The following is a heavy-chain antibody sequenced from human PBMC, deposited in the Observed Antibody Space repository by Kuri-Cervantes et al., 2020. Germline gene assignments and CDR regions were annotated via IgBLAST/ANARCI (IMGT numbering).Heavy chain of an antibody. Sequence: GSLRLSCTVSGSSDSSGSYYWSWIRQPPGKGLEWTGYIYYSGSTNYNPSLKSRVTISVDTSKNQFSLKLSSVTAADTAVYYCARDTYGYSNMPIDYWGQGTLVTVSS. D-gene: IGHD1-26*01. CDR2: IYYSGST. CDR1: GSSDSSGSYY. J-gene: IGHJ4*02. CDR3: ARDTYGYSNMPIDY. V-gene: IGHV4-61*01.